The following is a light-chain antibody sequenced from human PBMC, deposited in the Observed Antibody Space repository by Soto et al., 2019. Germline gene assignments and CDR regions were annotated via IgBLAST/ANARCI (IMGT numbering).Light chain of an antibody. CDR3: ASYTSSSTYL. J-gene: IGLJ3*02. Sequence: QSALTQPASMSGSPGQSITISCTGTSDDVGGYDFVSWYQQHPGKVPRLIIYDFIKRPSGVSHRFSGSKSGNTASLTISGLQIEGEADYYCASYTSSSTYLFGGGTKLTVL. V-gene: IGLV2-14*03. CDR2: DFI. CDR1: SDDVGGYDF.